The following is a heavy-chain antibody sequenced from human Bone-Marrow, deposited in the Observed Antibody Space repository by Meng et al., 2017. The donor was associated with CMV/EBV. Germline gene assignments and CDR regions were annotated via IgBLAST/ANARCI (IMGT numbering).Heavy chain of an antibody. CDR2: ISGSGGST. Sequence: GGSLRLSCAVSGFTFSSYAMSWVRQAPGKGLEWVSAISGSGGSTYYADSVKGRFTISRDNSKNTLYLQMNSLRAEDTAVYYCTTDIPFTRGGAIAYWGQGTLVTVSS. CDR1: GFTFSSYA. V-gene: IGHV3-23*01. J-gene: IGHJ4*02. D-gene: IGHD3-16*01. CDR3: TTDIPFTRGGAIAY.